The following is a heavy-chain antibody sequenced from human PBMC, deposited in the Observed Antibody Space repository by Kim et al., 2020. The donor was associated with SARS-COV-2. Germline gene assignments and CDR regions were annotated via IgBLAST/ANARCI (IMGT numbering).Heavy chain of an antibody. J-gene: IGHJ6*02. CDR1: GGSFSGYY. CDR2: INHSGST. Sequence: SETLSLTCAVYGGSFSGYYWSWIRQPPGKGLEWIGEINHSGSTNYNPSLKSRVTISVDTSKNQFSLKLSSVTAAHTAVYYCARVRGVTVLLGYYYYGMDVCGQGTTVTVSS. D-gene: IGHD3-10*01. V-gene: IGHV4-34*01. CDR3: ARVRGVTVLLGYYYYGMDV.